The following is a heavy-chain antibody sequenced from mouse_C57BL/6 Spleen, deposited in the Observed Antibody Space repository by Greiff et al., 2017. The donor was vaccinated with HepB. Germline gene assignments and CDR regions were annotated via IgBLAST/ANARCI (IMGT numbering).Heavy chain of an antibody. CDR3: ARRGTTVVAPYYAMDY. CDR2: IDPSDSYT. D-gene: IGHD1-1*01. V-gene: IGHV1-59*01. Sequence: VQLQQPGAELVRPGTSVKLSCKASGYTFTSYWMHWVKQRPGQGLEWIGVIDPSDSYTNYNQKFKGKATLTADTSSSTAYMQLSSLTSEDSAVYYCARRGTTVVAPYYAMDYWGQGTSVTVSS. J-gene: IGHJ4*01. CDR1: GYTFTSYW.